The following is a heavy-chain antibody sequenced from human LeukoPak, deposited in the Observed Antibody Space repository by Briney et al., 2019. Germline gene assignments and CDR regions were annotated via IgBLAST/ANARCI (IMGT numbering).Heavy chain of an antibody. D-gene: IGHD1-1*01. CDR1: GFTFSNYA. Sequence: GGSLRLSCAASGFTFSNYAMHWVRQAPGKGLEWVAVISYDGTNKYYANSVKGRFAISRDNSMNTLYLQMNSLRAEDTDVYYCARSLGGYSDNWDVFGIDYWGQGTLVTVCS. CDR3: ARSLGGYSDNWDVFGIDY. V-gene: IGHV3-30*09. CDR2: ISYDGTNK. J-gene: IGHJ4*02.